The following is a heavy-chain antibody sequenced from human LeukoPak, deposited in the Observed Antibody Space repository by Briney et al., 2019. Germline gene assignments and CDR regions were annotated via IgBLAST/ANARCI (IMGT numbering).Heavy chain of an antibody. CDR2: IWYDGSSK. V-gene: IGHV3-33*01. J-gene: IGHJ6*02. CDR1: AFSFSGHG. D-gene: IGHD3-10*01. Sequence: GGSLRLSCAASAFSFSGHGMHWVRQAPGKGLEWVALIWYDGSSKYYGDSVKGRFTISRDNSKNTLYPQMNSLRDEDTAVYYCAREYRFGIRAADYYGMDVWGQGTTVTVSS. CDR3: AREYRFGIRAADYYGMDV.